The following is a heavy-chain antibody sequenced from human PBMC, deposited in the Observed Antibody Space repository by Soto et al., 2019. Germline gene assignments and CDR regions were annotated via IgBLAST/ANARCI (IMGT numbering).Heavy chain of an antibody. Sequence: EVQLVESGGGLVQPGGSLRLSCAASGFTLSDNWIHWVRRAPGKGLVWVSRINSDGSSGTYADSVKGRFTLSRDNAKNTWFLQMDSLRVEDTAMYYCVRAPEQRPFDYWGQGPLVTVSS. D-gene: IGHD6-25*01. CDR2: INSDGSSG. CDR3: VRAPEQRPFDY. CDR1: GFTLSDNW. J-gene: IGHJ4*02. V-gene: IGHV3-74*03.